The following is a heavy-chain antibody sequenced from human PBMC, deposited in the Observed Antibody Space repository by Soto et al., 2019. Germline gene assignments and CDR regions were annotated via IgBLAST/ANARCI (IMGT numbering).Heavy chain of an antibody. D-gene: IGHD1-7*01. Sequence: PGGSPRLSCAASGFTVSSNYMSWVRQAPGKGLEWVSVIYSGGSTYYADSVKGRFTISRDNSKNTLYLQMNSLRAEDTAVYSCARAWNYALPFFDYWGQGTLVTVSS. CDR2: IYSGGST. V-gene: IGHV3-66*01. CDR3: ARAWNYALPFFDY. CDR1: GFTVSSNY. J-gene: IGHJ4*02.